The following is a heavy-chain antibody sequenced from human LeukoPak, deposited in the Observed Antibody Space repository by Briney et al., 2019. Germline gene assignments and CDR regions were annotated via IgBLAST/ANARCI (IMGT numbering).Heavy chain of an antibody. CDR3: ARMGYDYVWGSYRPYYFDY. CDR1: GFNVSSNY. V-gene: IGHV3-53*01. D-gene: IGHD3-16*02. Sequence: GGSLRLSCAASGFNVSSNYISWVRPAPRKGLDWVSGIYSGGSTYYADSVKGRFTISRDYSKNPLYLQMNSLRAEYTAVYYCARMGYDYVWGSYRPYYFDYWGQGTLVTVSS. CDR2: IYSGGST. J-gene: IGHJ4*02.